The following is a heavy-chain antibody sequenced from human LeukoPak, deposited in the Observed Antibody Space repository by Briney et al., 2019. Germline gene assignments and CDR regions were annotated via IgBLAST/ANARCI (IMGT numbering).Heavy chain of an antibody. J-gene: IGHJ3*01. CDR1: GYTFTSYD. CDR2: INPNSATT. Sequence: ASVKVPCKASGYTFTSYDINWVRRAPGQGLEWMGWINPNSATTNYAQRLQGRVTFTRDTSLSIAYMELSSLTSEDAAVYFCARGDFGETNTAFDVWGQGTLVAVSS. V-gene: IGHV1-8*01. CDR3: ARGDFGETNTAFDV. D-gene: IGHD4-17*01.